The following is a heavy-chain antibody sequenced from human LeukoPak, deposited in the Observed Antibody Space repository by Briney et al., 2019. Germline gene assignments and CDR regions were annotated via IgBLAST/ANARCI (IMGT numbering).Heavy chain of an antibody. J-gene: IGHJ3*02. CDR3: ARDHYDILTGYIAASVI. V-gene: IGHV1-3*03. CDR1: GYTFTSYA. Sequence: ASVKVSCKASGYTFTSYAMHWMRQAPGQRLEWMGWINAGNGHTKYSQEFQGRVTITRDTSASTAYMELSSLRSEDMAVYYCARDHYDILTGYIAASVIWGQGTIVTVSS. CDR2: INAGNGHT. D-gene: IGHD3-9*01.